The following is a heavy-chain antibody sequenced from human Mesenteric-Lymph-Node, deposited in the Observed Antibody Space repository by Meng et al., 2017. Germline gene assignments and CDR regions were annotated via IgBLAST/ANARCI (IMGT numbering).Heavy chain of an antibody. CDR3: ARGPIVPVSGWFDP. CDR1: GGSISSSSYY. V-gene: IGHV4-39*07. J-gene: IGHJ5*02. CDR2: IYYSGST. D-gene: IGHD2-2*01. Sequence: SETLSLTCTVSGGSISSSSYYWGWIRQPPGKGLEWIGSIYYSGSTYYNPSLKSRVTISVDTSKNQFSLKLSSVTAADTAVYYCARGPIVPVSGWFDPWGQGTLVTVSS.